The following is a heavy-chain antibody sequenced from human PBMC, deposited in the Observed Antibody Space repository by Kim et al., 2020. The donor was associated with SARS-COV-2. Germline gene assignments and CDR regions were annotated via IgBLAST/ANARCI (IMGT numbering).Heavy chain of an antibody. V-gene: IGHV3-73*01. J-gene: IGHJ3*02. CDR3: TRVPGTPLAFWDAFDI. Sequence: SVQGRFTNSRDDSKTTAYLQMNSLKTEDTAVYFCTRVPGTPLAFWDAFDIWGQGTMVTVSS. D-gene: IGHD1-1*01.